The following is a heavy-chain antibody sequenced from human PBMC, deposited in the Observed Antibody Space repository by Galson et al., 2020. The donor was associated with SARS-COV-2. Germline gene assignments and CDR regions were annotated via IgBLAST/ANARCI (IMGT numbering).Heavy chain of an antibody. CDR2: ISWNSEFI. Sequence: SLKISCAASGFTFGNYHMHWVRQGPGKGLDWVESISWNSEFIGYADSVRGRFTISRDNAKNSLYLQMSSLTAEDTALYYCAKDVYDGSGYSPGADYWGQGGLVTVSS. D-gene: IGHD3-22*01. V-gene: IGHV3-9*01. CDR1: GFTFGNYH. J-gene: IGHJ4*02. CDR3: AKDVYDGSGYSPGADY.